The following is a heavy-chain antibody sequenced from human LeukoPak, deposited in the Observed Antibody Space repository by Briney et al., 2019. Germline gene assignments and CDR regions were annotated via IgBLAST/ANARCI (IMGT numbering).Heavy chain of an antibody. V-gene: IGHV4-30-4*08. J-gene: IGHJ4*02. CDR3: ARGGGNWNYPPGY. D-gene: IGHD1-7*01. CDR2: IYYSGTT. Sequence: PSQTLSLTCTVSGGSISSGNYYWPWIRQHPGKGLEWIGYIYYSGTTYYNPSLKSRVTISLDTSKNQFSLKLSSVTAADTAVYYCARGGGNWNYPPGYWGQGTLVTVSS. CDR1: GGSISSGNYY.